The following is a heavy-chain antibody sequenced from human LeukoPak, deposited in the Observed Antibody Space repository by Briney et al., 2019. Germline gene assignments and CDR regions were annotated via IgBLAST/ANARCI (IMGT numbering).Heavy chain of an antibody. CDR2: ICTSGST. J-gene: IGHJ4*02. CDR3: ARDFNYYDSSGYLI. CDR1: GGSISSGSYY. V-gene: IGHV4-61*02. Sequence: PSETLSLTCTVSGGSISSGSYYWSWIRQPAGKGLEWIGRICTSGSTNYNPSLKSRVTISVDTSKNQFSLKLSSVTAADTAVYYCARDFNYYDSSGYLIWGQGTLVTVSS. D-gene: IGHD3-22*01.